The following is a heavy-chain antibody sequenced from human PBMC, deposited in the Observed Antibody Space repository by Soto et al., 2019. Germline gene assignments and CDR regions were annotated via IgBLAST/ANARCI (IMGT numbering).Heavy chain of an antibody. V-gene: IGHV4-4*02. Sequence: QVLLQESGPGLVQPSGTLSLSCVVSGVSIGRNYYWGWVRQPPGKGLEWLGDMSHIGSFNYNPSLKGRVTIAMDKSQNQLSLKLNSVTAADTAVYYCARSLGWYAIDYWCQGTLVIVSS. CDR2: MSHIGSF. CDR1: GVSIGRNYY. D-gene: IGHD6-19*01. CDR3: ARSLGWYAIDY. J-gene: IGHJ4*02.